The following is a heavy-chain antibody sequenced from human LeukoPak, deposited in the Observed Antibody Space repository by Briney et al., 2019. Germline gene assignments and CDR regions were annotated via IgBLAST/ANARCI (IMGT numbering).Heavy chain of an antibody. CDR2: IIPTLGIA. CDR1: GGTFTSYA. D-gene: IGHD3-22*01. CDR3: ARDFTYYCDSSGYSHYYFDY. V-gene: IGHV1-69*04. J-gene: IGHJ4*02. Sequence: SVKVSCKASGGTFTSYAISWVRQAPGKGLEWMGRIIPTLGIANYAQKFQGRVTITADKSTSTAYMELSSLRAEDTAVYYCARDFTYYCDSSGYSHYYFDYWGQGTLVTVSS.